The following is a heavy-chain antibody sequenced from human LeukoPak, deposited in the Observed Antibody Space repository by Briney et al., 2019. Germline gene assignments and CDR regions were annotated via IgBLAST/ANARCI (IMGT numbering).Heavy chain of an antibody. J-gene: IGHJ4*01. Sequence: GGSLRLSCAASGFTFRNFWMSWVRQAPGKGLEWVASINQDQSAKFYVDSVRGRFTISRDNAQNSLFLQMNSLRAEDTAFYYCAKLLRDLTIYDFWGQGALVTVSS. D-gene: IGHD4-23*01. CDR1: GFTFRNFW. CDR2: INQDQSAK. V-gene: IGHV3-7*01. CDR3: AKLLRDLTIYDF.